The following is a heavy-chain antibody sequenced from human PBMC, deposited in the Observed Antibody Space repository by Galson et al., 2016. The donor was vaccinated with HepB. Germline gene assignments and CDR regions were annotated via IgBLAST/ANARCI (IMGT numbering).Heavy chain of an antibody. Sequence: SETLSLTCSVSGASIRSSSSYYWGWIRQPPGKGLEWIGSVSYTGRTYLNPSLKSRVTMSVDTSKNQFSLKLTSVTAADTATYFCARDEDKGWFGDFYPVVDYWGQGTLVTVSS. D-gene: IGHD3-10*01. CDR1: GASIRSSSSYY. V-gene: IGHV4-39*07. CDR2: VSYTGRT. J-gene: IGHJ4*02. CDR3: ARDEDKGWFGDFYPVVDY.